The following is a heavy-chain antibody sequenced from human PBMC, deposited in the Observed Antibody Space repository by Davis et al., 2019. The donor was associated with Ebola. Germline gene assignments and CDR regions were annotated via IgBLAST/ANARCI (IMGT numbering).Heavy chain of an antibody. Sequence: AASVKVSCKASGYTFTSYAMHWVRQAPGQRLEWMGWINAGNGNTKCSQKFQGRVTITRDRSASTAYMELSSLRSEDTAVYYCARERVVYYDSSGYYSHFDYWGQGTLVTVSS. CDR2: INAGNGNT. V-gene: IGHV1-3*01. CDR3: ARERVVYYDSSGYYSHFDY. CDR1: GYTFTSYA. J-gene: IGHJ4*02. D-gene: IGHD3-22*01.